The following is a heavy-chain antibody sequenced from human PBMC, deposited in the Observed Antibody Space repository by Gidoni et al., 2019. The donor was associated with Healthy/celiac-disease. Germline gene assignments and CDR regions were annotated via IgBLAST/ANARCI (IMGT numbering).Heavy chain of an antibody. Sequence: EVQLLESGGGLVQPGGSLRLSCAASGLTSSSSAISWVRQAPGKGLEWVSASSGSGGSTYYADSVKGRFTISRDNSKNTLYLQMNSRRAEDTAVYYCAKEADIVVVALPVGWGQGTLVTVSS. CDR3: AKEADIVVVALPVG. V-gene: IGHV3-23*01. CDR1: GLTSSSSA. D-gene: IGHD2-15*01. CDR2: SSGSGGST. J-gene: IGHJ4*02.